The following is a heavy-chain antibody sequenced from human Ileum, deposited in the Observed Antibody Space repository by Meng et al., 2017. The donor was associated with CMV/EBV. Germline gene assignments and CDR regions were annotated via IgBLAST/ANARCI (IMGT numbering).Heavy chain of an antibody. CDR1: GFTFSSYA. D-gene: IGHD6-19*01. CDR3: ARDRWGAGTIDY. CDR2: ISYDGSNK. V-gene: IGHV3-30-3*01. J-gene: IGHJ4*02. Sequence: GGSLRLSCAASGFTFSSYAMHWVRQAPGKGLEWVAVISYDGSNKYYADSVKGRFTISRDNSKNTLYLQMNSLRAEDTAVYYCARDRWGAGTIDYWGQGTRVTVSS.